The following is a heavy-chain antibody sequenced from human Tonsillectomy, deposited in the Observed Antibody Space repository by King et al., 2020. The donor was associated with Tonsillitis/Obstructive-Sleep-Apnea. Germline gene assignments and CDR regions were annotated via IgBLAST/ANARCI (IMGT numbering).Heavy chain of an antibody. J-gene: IGHJ6*03. CDR3: ARDGARDYYYYMDV. Sequence: VQLVESGSELKKPGASVKISCKASGYTFTSYAMNWVRQAPGQGLEWMGWINTNTGNPTYAQGFTGRFVFSLDTSVSTAYLQISSLKSEDTALYYCARDGARDYYYYMDVWGKGTTVTVSS. V-gene: IGHV7-4-1*02. CDR1: GYTFTSYA. CDR2: INTNTGNP. D-gene: IGHD1-26*01.